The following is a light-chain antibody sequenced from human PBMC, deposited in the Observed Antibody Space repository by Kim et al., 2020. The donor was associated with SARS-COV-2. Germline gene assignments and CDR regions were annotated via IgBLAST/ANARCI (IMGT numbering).Light chain of an antibody. Sequence: ASIGDKVTITCRASQTISTFLNWYQLKPNKVPKLLIYHASNLQSGVPSRFSGSGSGTDFTLTISNLQPEDFATYSCQQSFSTPRYTFGQGTKLEIK. CDR1: QTISTF. CDR3: QQSFSTPRYT. J-gene: IGKJ2*01. CDR2: HAS. V-gene: IGKV1-39*01.